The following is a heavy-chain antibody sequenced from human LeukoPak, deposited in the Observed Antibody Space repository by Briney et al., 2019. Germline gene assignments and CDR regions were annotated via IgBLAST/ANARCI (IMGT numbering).Heavy chain of an antibody. J-gene: IGHJ3*02. V-gene: IGHV4-59*08. CDR1: GGSISSYY. D-gene: IGHD3-9*01. Sequence: SETLSLTCTVSGGSISSYYWSWIRQPPGKGLEWIGYIYYSGSTNYNPSLKSRVTISVDTSKNQFSLKLSSVTAADTAVYYCARHGRYYDILTGYFPDAFDIWGQGTMVTVSS. CDR2: IYYSGST. CDR3: ARHGRYYDILTGYFPDAFDI.